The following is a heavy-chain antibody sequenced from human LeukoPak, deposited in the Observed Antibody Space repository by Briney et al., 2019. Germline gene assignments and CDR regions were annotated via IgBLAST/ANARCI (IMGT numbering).Heavy chain of an antibody. CDR2: ISSSSSYT. D-gene: IGHD3-22*01. CDR1: GFXFSDYY. V-gene: IGHV3-11*05. Sequence: GGSLRLSCAASGFXFSDYYISWIRQAPGKGLEWVSYISSSSSYTNYADSVKGRVTISRDNAKNSLYLQMNSLRAEDTAVYYCAKDLYDSSGYYCDYWGQGTLVTVSS. J-gene: IGHJ4*02. CDR3: AKDLYDSSGYYCDY.